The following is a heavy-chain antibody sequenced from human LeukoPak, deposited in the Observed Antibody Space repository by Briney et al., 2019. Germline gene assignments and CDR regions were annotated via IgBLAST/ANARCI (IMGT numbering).Heavy chain of an antibody. V-gene: IGHV3-23*01. CDR1: GFTFSSYV. CDR3: AKDYSGSGSPRAFDI. Sequence: GGPLRLTCAASGFTFSSYVMTWVRQAPGRGLEWVSAISGSGGSTFYADSVKGRFTISRDNSNNTLYLQMTSLRAEDTALYYCAKDYSGSGSPRAFDIWGHGTMVTVSS. J-gene: IGHJ3*02. CDR2: ISGSGGST. D-gene: IGHD3-10*01.